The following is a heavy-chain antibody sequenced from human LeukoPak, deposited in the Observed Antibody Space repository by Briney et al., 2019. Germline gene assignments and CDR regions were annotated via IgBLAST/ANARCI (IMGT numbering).Heavy chain of an antibody. CDR3: ARGPTYGSRSDFLES. V-gene: IGHV3-7*01. CDR2: LKEDVSAR. D-gene: IGHD3-10*01. Sequence: GGSLRLSCAASGFTFSAYWMSWVRQAPGKGLEWVASLKEDVSARNLVDSVKGRFTISTDNAKNSLYLQMNSLRVEDTAVYYCARGPTYGSRSDFLESWGLGTLVTVSS. J-gene: IGHJ4*02. CDR1: GFTFSAYW.